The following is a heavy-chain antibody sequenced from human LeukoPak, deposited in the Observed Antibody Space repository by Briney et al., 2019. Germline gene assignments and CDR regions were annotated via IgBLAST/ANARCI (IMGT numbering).Heavy chain of an antibody. D-gene: IGHD2-2*01. V-gene: IGHV3-23*01. CDR3: AKGRPATSYYYFDY. J-gene: IGHJ4*02. CDR1: GFTFSSYA. Sequence: GGSLRLSCAASGFTFSSYAMSWVRQAPGKGLDWVSAITGSGGSTYYADSVKGRFTISRDNSKNTLYLQMNSLRAEDTAVYYCAKGRPATSYYYFDYWGQGTLVTVSS. CDR2: ITGSGGST.